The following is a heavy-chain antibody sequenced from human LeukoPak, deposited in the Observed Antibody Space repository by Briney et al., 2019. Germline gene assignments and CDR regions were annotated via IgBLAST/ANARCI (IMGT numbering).Heavy chain of an antibody. J-gene: IGHJ4*02. CDR3: ARDWGRSSAAYSSSWYVGPYFDY. Sequence: ASVKVSCKVSGYTLTELSMHWVRQAPGKGLEWMGGFDPEDGETIYAQKLQGRVTMTTDTSTSTAYMELRSLRSDDTAVYYCARDWGRSSAAYSSSWYVGPYFDYWGQGTLVTVSS. CDR2: FDPEDGET. V-gene: IGHV1-24*01. CDR1: GYTLTELS. D-gene: IGHD6-13*01.